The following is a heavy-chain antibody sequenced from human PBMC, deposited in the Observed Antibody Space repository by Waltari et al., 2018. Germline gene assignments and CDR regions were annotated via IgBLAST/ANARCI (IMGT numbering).Heavy chain of an antibody. CDR2: IYYSGST. D-gene: IGHD5-12*01. V-gene: IGHV4-59*11. CDR1: GGPLSSHY. CDR3: ARASLREYSGPDAFDI. J-gene: IGHJ3*02. Sequence: QVQLQESGPGLVKPSETLSLTCTVSGGPLSSHYSSWIRHPPGKGLEWIGYIYYSGSTNYNPSLKSRVTISVDTSKNQFSLKLSSVTAADTAVYYCARASLREYSGPDAFDIWGQGTMVTVSS.